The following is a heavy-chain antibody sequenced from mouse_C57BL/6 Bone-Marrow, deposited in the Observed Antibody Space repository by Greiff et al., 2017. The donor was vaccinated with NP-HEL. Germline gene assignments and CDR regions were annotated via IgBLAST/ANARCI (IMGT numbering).Heavy chain of an antibody. Sequence: QVQLKQPGTELVKPGASVKLSCKASGYTFTSYWMHWVKQRPGQGLEWIGNINPSNGGTNYNEKFKSKATLTVDKSSSTAYMQLSSLTSEDSAVYYCARGGSSNWYFDVWGTGTTVTVSS. CDR1: GYTFTSYW. CDR2: INPSNGGT. V-gene: IGHV1-53*01. D-gene: IGHD1-1*01. J-gene: IGHJ1*03. CDR3: ARGGSSNWYFDV.